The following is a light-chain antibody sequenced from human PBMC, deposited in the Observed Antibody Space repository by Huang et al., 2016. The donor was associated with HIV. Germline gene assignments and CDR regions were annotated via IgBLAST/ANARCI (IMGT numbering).Light chain of an antibody. CDR3: QQYYSSPYT. V-gene: IGKV4-1*01. CDR1: QSVLYSSNNKDY. CDR2: WAS. J-gene: IGKJ2*01. Sequence: DIVMTQSPDSLAVSVGERATINCKSSQSVLYSSNNKDYLAWYQQKPGQPPKLLIYWASTRESGVPDLFSGSGSGTDFTLTISSLQAEDLAVYYCQQYYSSPYTFGQGTKLEIK.